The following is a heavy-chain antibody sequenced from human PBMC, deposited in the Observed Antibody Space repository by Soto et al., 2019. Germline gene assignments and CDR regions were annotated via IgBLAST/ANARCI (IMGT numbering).Heavy chain of an antibody. CDR3: ARESHCGSNSCYFDH. D-gene: IGHD2-2*01. J-gene: IGHJ4*02. CDR2: ISPYSGNT. Sequence: SVKVSCKASGYTFTSYGISWGRQAPGQGLEWMGWISPYSGNTNYAQNLQGRVTMTRGDSTSTVYMEVKSLRSDDTAVYYCARESHCGSNSCYFDHWGQGTPVTVSS. CDR1: GYTFTSYG. V-gene: IGHV1-18*01.